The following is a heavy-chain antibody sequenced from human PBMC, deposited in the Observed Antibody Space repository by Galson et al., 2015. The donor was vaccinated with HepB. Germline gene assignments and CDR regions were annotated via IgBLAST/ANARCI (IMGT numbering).Heavy chain of an antibody. CDR3: IIAVADNYYYYGLDV. D-gene: IGHD6-19*01. CDR2: IRSKVNNYAT. V-gene: IGHV3-73*01. J-gene: IGHJ6*02. Sequence: SLRLSCAASGSTFSGSAMHWVRQASGRGLEWIGRIRSKVNNYATAYAASVRGKFTISRDDSKNTAYLQMNSLKTEDTAVYYCIIAVADNYYYYGLDVWGQGTTVTVSS. CDR1: GSTFSGSA.